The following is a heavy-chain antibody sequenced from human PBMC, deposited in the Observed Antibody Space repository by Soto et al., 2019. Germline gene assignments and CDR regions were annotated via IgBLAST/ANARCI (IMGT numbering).Heavy chain of an antibody. D-gene: IGHD3-22*01. CDR3: ARRRAYYDSSGYAYYYYGMDV. V-gene: IGHV4-39*01. CDR2: IYYSGST. Sequence: PSETLSLTCTVSGGSISSSSYYWGWIRQPPGKGLEWIGSIYYSGSTYYNPSLKSRVTISVDTSKNQFSLKLSSVTAADTAVYYCARRRAYYDSSGYAYYYYGMDVWGQGTTVTVSS. CDR1: GGSISSSSYY. J-gene: IGHJ6*02.